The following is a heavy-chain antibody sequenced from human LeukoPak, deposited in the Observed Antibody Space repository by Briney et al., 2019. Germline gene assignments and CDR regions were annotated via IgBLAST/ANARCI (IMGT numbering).Heavy chain of an antibody. Sequence: KPSETLSLTCTVSGGSISSSSYYWGWIRQPPGKGLEWIGSIYYSGSTYYNPSLKSRVTISVDTSKNQFSLKLSSVTAADTAVYYCARGSGHFSTPYYFDYWGQGTLVTVSS. CDR1: GGSISSSSYY. CDR2: IYYSGST. J-gene: IGHJ4*02. D-gene: IGHD3-10*01. CDR3: ARGSGHFSTPYYFDY. V-gene: IGHV4-39*07.